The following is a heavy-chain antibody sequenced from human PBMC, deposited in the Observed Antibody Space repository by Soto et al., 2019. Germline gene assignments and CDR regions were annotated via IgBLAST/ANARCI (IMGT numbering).Heavy chain of an antibody. CDR3: AKDGSHNFDY. Sequence: QVQLVESGGGVVQPGRSLRLSCAASGFTFSHYAMHWVRQAPGKGLEWVALMSYDGSNEYYADSVKGRFTISRDNSKNTLYLKRNSLRAEDTAVYYCAKDGSHNFDYWGQGTLVTVSS. J-gene: IGHJ4*02. CDR2: MSYDGSNE. CDR1: GFTFSHYA. V-gene: IGHV3-30*18. D-gene: IGHD1-26*01.